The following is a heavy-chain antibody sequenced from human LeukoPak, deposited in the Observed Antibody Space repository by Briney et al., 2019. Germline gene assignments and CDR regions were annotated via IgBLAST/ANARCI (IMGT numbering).Heavy chain of an antibody. CDR2: IYTSGST. CDR3: AGTSGYYYYYMDV. D-gene: IGHD2-2*01. CDR1: GGSISSYY. Sequence: SETLSLTCTVSGGSISSYYWSWIRQPPGKGLEWIGYIYTSGSTNYSPSLKSRVTISVDTSKNQFSLKLSSVTAADTAVYYCAGTSGYYYYYMDVWGKGTTVTVSS. J-gene: IGHJ6*03. V-gene: IGHV4-4*09.